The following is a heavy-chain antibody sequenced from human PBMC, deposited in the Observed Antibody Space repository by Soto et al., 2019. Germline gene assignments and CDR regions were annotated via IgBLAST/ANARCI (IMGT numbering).Heavy chain of an antibody. D-gene: IGHD2-2*01. J-gene: IGHJ4*02. CDR1: GFTFSVYG. CDR3: AKAIQLLRQGLDS. CDR2: IGGSGTST. V-gene: IGHV3-23*01. Sequence: GGSLRLSCAASGFTFSVYGMSWVRQAPGKGLEWVSAIGGSGTSTFYADSVKGRFTISRDNSDNTLYLQMNSLRADDTAVYYCAKAIQLLRQGLDSWGQGTLVTVSS.